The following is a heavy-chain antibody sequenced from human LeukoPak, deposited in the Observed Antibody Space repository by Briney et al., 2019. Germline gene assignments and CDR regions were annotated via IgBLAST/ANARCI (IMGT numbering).Heavy chain of an antibody. Sequence: SETLSLTCTVSGGSISSYYWGWIRQPPGKGLEWIGSIYYSGSTYYNPSLKSRVTISVDTSKNQFSLKLSSVTAADTAVYYCARLKITGGSGSYYKRRYFDYWGQGTLVTVSS. D-gene: IGHD3-10*01. CDR2: IYYSGST. V-gene: IGHV4-39*07. J-gene: IGHJ4*02. CDR1: GGSISSYY. CDR3: ARLKITGGSGSYYKRRYFDY.